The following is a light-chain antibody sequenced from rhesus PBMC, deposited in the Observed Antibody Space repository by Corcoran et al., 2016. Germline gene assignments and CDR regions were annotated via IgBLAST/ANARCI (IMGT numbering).Light chain of an antibody. Sequence: DIVMTQTPLSLPITPGEPASISCRSSQSLLHSNGNTYLHWYLQKPGQSPQLLILGGSNRDTGVPDRFRGSGSGTDFTLKISKVEAEDVGVYYCVQAIAFPLTFGGGTKVELK. CDR2: GGS. V-gene: IGKV2-72*02. CDR1: QSLLHSNGNTY. CDR3: VQAIAFPLT. J-gene: IGKJ4*01.